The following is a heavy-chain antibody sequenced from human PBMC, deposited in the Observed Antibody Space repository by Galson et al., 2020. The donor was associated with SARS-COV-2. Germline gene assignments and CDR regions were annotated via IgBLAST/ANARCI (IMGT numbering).Heavy chain of an antibody. J-gene: IGHJ3*02. V-gene: IGHV4-59*08. CDR2: IYYSGST. CDR3: ARFRGGFDI. Sequence: ASETLSLTCTVSGGSISPSYWSWIRQPPGKGLEWIGYIYYSGSTNYNPSLQSRLTISMDRSNNQFSLRLSSVTAADTAVYFCARFRGGFDIWGQGTTVSVSS. D-gene: IGHD3-10*01. CDR1: GGSISPSY.